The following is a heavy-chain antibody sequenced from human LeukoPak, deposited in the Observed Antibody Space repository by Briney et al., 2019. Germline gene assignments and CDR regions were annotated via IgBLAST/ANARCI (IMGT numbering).Heavy chain of an antibody. Sequence: SETPSLTCTVSGGSISSYYWSWIRQPPGKGLEWIGYIYYSGSTNYNPSLKSRVTISVDTSKNQFSLKLSSVTAADTAVYFCARGRVSSSTWYSTYYYFFYMDFWGKGTTVTVSS. CDR2: IYYSGST. D-gene: IGHD4-11*01. V-gene: IGHV4-59*01. CDR1: GGSISSYY. CDR3: ARGRVSSSTWYSTYYYFFYMDF. J-gene: IGHJ6*03.